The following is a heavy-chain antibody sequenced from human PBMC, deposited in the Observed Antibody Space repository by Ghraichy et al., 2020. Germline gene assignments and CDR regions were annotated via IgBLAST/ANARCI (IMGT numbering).Heavy chain of an antibody. V-gene: IGHV3-23*01. J-gene: IGHJ4*02. CDR3: AKDRYNRAADRLDS. CDR2: ISGSGGST. D-gene: IGHD6-13*01. CDR1: GFTFSSNA. Sequence: GGSLRLSYAASGFTFSSNAMSWVRQTPGKGLEWVSTISGSGGSTYYADSVKGRFTISRDNSKDTLFLQMNSLRAEDTAVYYCAKDRYNRAADRLDSWGQGILVSVSS.